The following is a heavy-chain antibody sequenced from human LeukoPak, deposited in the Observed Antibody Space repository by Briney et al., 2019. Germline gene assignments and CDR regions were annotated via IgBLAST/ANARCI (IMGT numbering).Heavy chain of an antibody. CDR2: INSDGSST. CDR1: GSTFSSYW. D-gene: IGHD1-26*01. J-gene: IGHJ4*02. V-gene: IGHV3-74*01. CDR3: ARDPASGSYLEYYFDY. Sequence: GGSLRLSCAASGSTFSSYWMHWVRQAPGKGLVWVSRINSDGSSTSYADSVKGRFTISRDNAKNTLYLQMNSLRAEDTAVYYCARDPASGSYLEYYFDYWGQGTLVTVSS.